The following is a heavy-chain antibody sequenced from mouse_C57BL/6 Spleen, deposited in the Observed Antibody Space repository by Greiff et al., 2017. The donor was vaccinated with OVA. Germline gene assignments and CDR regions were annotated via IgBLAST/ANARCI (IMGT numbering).Heavy chain of an antibody. CDR3: ARDWGYGNYDFDY. V-gene: IGHV5-4*01. CDR1: GFTFSSYA. J-gene: IGHJ2*01. CDR2: ISDGGSYT. D-gene: IGHD2-1*01. Sequence: EVQLVESGGGLVKPGGSLKLSCAASGFTFSSYAMSWVRQTPEKRLEWVATISDGGSYTYYPDNVKGRFTISRDNAKNNLYLQMSHLKSEDTAMYYCARDWGYGNYDFDYWGQGTTLTVSS.